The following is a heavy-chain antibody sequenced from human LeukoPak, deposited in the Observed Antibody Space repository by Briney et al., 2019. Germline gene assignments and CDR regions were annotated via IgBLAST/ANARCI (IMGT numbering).Heavy chain of an antibody. CDR1: GFTLSSYW. V-gene: IGHV3-74*01. D-gene: IGHD3-16*01. J-gene: IGHJ4*02. Sequence: PGGSLRLSCAASGFTLSSYWMHGVRRAPGKGLVWVSRISRDGSRRDYADSVKGRFTISRDNAQTTLYLQMNSLRAEDTAVYYCARGGGGPTDYWGQGTQVTVSS. CDR2: ISRDGSRR. CDR3: ARGGGGPTDY.